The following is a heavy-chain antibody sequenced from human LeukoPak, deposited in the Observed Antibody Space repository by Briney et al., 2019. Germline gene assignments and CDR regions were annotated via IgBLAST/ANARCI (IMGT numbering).Heavy chain of an antibody. D-gene: IGHD6-13*01. CDR2: MYTSGST. Sequence: SETLSLTYTVSGGSISSYYWSWIRQPAGKGLQWIGRMYTSGSTNYNPSLKSRVTMSVDTSKNQFSLKLSSVTAADTAVYYCARDRYSSSWFDAFDIWGQGTMVTVSS. J-gene: IGHJ3*02. CDR1: GGSISSYY. V-gene: IGHV4-4*07. CDR3: ARDRYSSSWFDAFDI.